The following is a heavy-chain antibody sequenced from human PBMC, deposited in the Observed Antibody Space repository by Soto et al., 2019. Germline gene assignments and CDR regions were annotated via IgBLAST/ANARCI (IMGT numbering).Heavy chain of an antibody. V-gene: IGHV4-59*08. Sequence: SETLSLTCTVPGGSISSYYWTWIRQPPGKGLEWIGYIYYSGSTNYNPSLKSRVTISVATSKTQFSLKLSSVTAADTGVYYGACLDGYYQYMVVWGKGTMVTVSS. CDR1: GGSISSYY. D-gene: IGHD3-22*01. J-gene: IGHJ6*03. CDR3: ACLDGYYQYMVV. CDR2: IYYSGST.